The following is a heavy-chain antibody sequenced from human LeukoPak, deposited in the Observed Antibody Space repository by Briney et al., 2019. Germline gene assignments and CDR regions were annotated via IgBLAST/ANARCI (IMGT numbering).Heavy chain of an antibody. J-gene: IGHJ4*02. D-gene: IGHD3-9*01. V-gene: IGHV3-73*01. Sequence: GGSLKLSCAASGFTFSGSAMHWVRQASGKGLEWVGRIRSKANSYATAYAASVKGRFTISRDDSKNTAYLQMNSLKTEDTAVYYCARDEEGLRYFDWLLDYWGQGTLVTVSS. CDR2: IRSKANSYAT. CDR1: GFTFSGSA. CDR3: ARDEEGLRYFDWLLDY.